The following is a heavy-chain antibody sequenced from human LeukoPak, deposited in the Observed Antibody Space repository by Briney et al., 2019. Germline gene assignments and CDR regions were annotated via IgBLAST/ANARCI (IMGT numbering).Heavy chain of an antibody. J-gene: IGHJ5*02. V-gene: IGHV1-2*02. CDR1: GYTFTGYY. D-gene: IGHD5-18*01. CDR2: INTNSGGT. Sequence: ASVKVSCKASGYTFTGYYMHWVRQAPGQGLEWMGWINTNSGGTNYAQQFQGRVTMNRDTSISTAYMELSRLRSDDTAVYYCAREVIQLYTRWWFDPWGQGTLVTVSS. CDR3: AREVIQLYTRWWFDP.